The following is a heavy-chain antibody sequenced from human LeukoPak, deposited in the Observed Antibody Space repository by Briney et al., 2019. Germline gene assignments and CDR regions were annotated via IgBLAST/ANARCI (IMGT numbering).Heavy chain of an antibody. V-gene: IGHV4-4*07. CDR2: IYSSGNT. CDR3: AREGGGFDY. J-gene: IGHJ4*02. D-gene: IGHD3-16*01. Sequence: PSETLSLTCAVYGGSFSGYSWSWIRQPAGKGLEWIGRIYSSGNTYYNASLRSRVTMSVDTSKNQFSLKLSSVTAADTAVYYCAREGGGFDYWGQGTLVTVSS. CDR1: GGSFSGYS.